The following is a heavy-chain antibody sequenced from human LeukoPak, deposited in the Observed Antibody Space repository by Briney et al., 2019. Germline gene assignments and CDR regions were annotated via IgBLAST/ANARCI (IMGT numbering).Heavy chain of an antibody. CDR3: AKDPNYGDYGYFDY. CDR2: ISGSGGST. CDR1: GLTFSSYA. D-gene: IGHD4-17*01. J-gene: IGHJ4*02. Sequence: TGGSLRLSCAASGLTFSSYAMSWVRQAPGKGLEWVSAISGSGGSTYYADSVKGRFTISRDNSKNTLYLQMNSLRAEDTAVYYCAKDPNYGDYGYFDYWGQGTLVTVSS. V-gene: IGHV3-23*01.